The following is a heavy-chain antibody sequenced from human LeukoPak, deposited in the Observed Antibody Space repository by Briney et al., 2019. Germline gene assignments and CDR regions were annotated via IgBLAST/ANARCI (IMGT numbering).Heavy chain of an antibody. CDR2: IIPIFGTA. Sequence: SVKVSCKASGGTFSSYAISWVRQAPGQGLEWMGGIIPIFGTANYAQKFQGRVTITADESTSTAYMELSSLRSEDTAVYYCAKRGIDGFYYFDYWGQGTLVTVSS. CDR1: GGTFSSYA. J-gene: IGHJ4*02. CDR3: AKRGIDGFYYFDY. V-gene: IGHV1-69*13. D-gene: IGHD2-15*01.